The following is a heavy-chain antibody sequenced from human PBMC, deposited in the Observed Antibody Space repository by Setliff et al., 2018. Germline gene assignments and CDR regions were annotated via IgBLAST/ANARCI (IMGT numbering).Heavy chain of an antibody. V-gene: IGHV4-4*07. J-gene: IGHJ3*02. D-gene: IGHD3-10*01. CDR2: IYTSGST. Sequence: PSETLSLTCTVSGGSISSYYWSWIRQPAGKGLEWIGRIYTSGSTNYNPSLKSRVTMSVDTSKNQFSLKLSSVTAADTAVYYCARTVYGSGSPTILFEIWGQGTMVTVSS. CDR1: GGSISSYY. CDR3: ARTVYGSGSPTILFEI.